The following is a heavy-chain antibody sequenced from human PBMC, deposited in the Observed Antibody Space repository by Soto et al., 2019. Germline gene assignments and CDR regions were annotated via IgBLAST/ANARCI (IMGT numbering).Heavy chain of an antibody. CDR2: IKPDGSEK. D-gene: IGHD3-22*01. CDR1: GFPFSSYW. CDR3: VRGGYFFTD. Sequence: EVQLVDSGGDLVQPGESLRLSCAASGFPFSSYWMSWVRQAPGKGLEWVANIKPDGSEKYYVDSVKGRFTISRDNAKTSLYLQMNSLRAEDTALYFCVRGGYFFTDWGQGTLVTVSS. V-gene: IGHV3-7*01. J-gene: IGHJ4*02.